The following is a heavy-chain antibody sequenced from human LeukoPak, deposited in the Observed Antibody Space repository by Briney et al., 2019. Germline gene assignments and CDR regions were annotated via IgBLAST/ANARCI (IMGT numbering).Heavy chain of an antibody. Sequence: SETLSLTCTVSGYSISSGYYWGWIRQPPGKGLEWIGSIYHSGSTYYNPSLKSRVTISVDTSKSQFSLKLSSVTAADTAVYYCARVTVVVVAADYWGQGTLVTVSS. D-gene: IGHD2-15*01. V-gene: IGHV4-38-2*02. CDR2: IYHSGST. CDR1: GYSISSGYY. J-gene: IGHJ4*02. CDR3: ARVTVVVVAADY.